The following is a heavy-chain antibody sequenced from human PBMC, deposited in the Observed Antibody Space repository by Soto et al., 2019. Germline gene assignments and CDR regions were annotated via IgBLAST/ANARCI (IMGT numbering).Heavy chain of an antibody. V-gene: IGHV3-23*01. J-gene: IGHJ4*02. D-gene: IGHD2-15*01. CDR3: AKDLTTLGYCSGGSCYSSTHY. CDR1: GFTFSSYA. CDR2: ISGSGGST. Sequence: GGSLRLSCAASGFTFSSYAMSWVRQAPGKGLEWVSAISGSGGSTYYADSVEGRFTISRHNSKNTLYLQMNSLRAEDTAVYYCAKDLTTLGYCSGGSCYSSTHYWGQGTLVTVSS.